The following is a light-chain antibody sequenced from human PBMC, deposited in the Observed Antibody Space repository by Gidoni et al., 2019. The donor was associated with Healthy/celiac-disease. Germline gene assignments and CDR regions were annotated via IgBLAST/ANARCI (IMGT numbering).Light chain of an antibody. CDR3: QQRSNWPPNT. Sequence: EIVLTQSPATLSLSPGERATLSCRASQSVSSYLAWYQQKPGQAPMLLIYDASNTATGIPARFSGSRSGTDFTLTISSLESEDFAVYYCQQRSNWPPNTFGQGTKLEIK. V-gene: IGKV3-11*01. J-gene: IGKJ2*01. CDR2: DAS. CDR1: QSVSSY.